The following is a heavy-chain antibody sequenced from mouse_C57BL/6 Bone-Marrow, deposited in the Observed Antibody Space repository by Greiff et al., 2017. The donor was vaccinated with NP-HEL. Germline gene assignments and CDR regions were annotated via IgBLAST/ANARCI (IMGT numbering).Heavy chain of an antibody. V-gene: IGHV3-6*01. CDR2: ISYDGSN. CDR1: GYSITSGYY. J-gene: IGHJ4*01. Sequence: EVQLVESGPGLVKPSQSLSLTCSVTGYSITSGYYWNWIRQFPGNKLEWMGYISYDGSNNYNPSLKNRISITRDTSKNQFFLKLNSVTTEDTATYYCARDPYGNVYAMDYWGQGTSVTVSS. D-gene: IGHD2-10*02. CDR3: ARDPYGNVYAMDY.